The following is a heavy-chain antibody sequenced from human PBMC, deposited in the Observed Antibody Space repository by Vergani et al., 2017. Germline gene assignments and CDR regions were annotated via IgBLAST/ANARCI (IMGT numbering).Heavy chain of an antibody. CDR1: LFSFPSXX. CDR3: ARDSPTESPAGIAVAGSNFDY. V-gene: IGHV3-11*01. CDR2: ILLSVIPI. Sequence: HVQLVESGGGLVQPGASLILSSPPSLFSFPSXXXPSLPPPPPPPLLCFSYILLSVIPIYYAYSVKGRFTISRDNAKNSLYLQMNSLRAEDTAVYYCARDSPTESPAGIAVAGSNFDYWGQGTLVTVSS. J-gene: IGHJ4*02. D-gene: IGHD6-19*01.